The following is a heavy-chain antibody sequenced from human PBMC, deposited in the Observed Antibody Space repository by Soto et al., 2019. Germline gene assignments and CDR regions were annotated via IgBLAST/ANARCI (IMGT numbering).Heavy chain of an antibody. Sequence: SETLSLTCAVSGGSISSSNWWSWVRQPPGKGLEWIGEIYHSGSTNYNPSLKSRVTISVDKSKNQFSLKLSSVTAADTAVYYCARSLDSSGIWFEPWGQGTLVTVSS. D-gene: IGHD6-19*01. J-gene: IGHJ5*02. V-gene: IGHV4-4*02. CDR2: IYHSGST. CDR1: GGSISSSNW. CDR3: ARSLDSSGIWFEP.